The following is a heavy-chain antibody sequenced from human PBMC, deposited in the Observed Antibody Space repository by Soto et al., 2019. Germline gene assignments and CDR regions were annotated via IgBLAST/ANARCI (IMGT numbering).Heavy chain of an antibody. CDR3: ARGSVSGTTGRDAFDI. D-gene: IGHD1-20*01. V-gene: IGHV3-53*01. Sequence: GSLRLSCAASGFTFSNNYMSWVRQAPGKGLEWVSILYSGGLTYYADSVKGRFTISRDNSKNTLYLQMNSLRADDTAVYYCARGSVSGTTGRDAFDIWGQGTMVTVSS. CDR1: GFTFSNNY. CDR2: LYSGGLT. J-gene: IGHJ3*02.